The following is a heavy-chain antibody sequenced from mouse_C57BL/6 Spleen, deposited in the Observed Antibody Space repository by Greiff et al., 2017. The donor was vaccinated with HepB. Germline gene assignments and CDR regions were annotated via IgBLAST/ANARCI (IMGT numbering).Heavy chain of an antibody. CDR2: IHPNSGST. V-gene: IGHV1-64*01. CDR3: ARSPSMVKKYFDV. D-gene: IGHD2-1*01. Sequence: VQLQQPGAELVKPGASVKLSCKASGYTFTSYWMHWVKQRPGQGLEWIGMIHPNSGSTNYNEKFKSKATLTVDKSSSTAYMQLSSLTSEDSAVYYCARSPSMVKKYFDVWGTGTTVTVSS. CDR1: GYTFTSYW. J-gene: IGHJ1*03.